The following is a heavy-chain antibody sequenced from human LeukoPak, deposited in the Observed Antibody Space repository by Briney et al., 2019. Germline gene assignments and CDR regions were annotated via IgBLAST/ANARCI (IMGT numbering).Heavy chain of an antibody. J-gene: IGHJ4*02. V-gene: IGHV5-51*01. CDR3: ARSQAGPDFDY. Sequence: GESLKISCKGSGYSFTSYWTAWVRQMPGKGLEWMGIIYPGDSDTRYSPSFQGQVTISADQSISTAYLQWSSLKASDTAMYYCARSQAGPDFDYWGQGTLVTVSS. CDR1: GYSFTSYW. CDR2: IYPGDSDT. D-gene: IGHD6-19*01.